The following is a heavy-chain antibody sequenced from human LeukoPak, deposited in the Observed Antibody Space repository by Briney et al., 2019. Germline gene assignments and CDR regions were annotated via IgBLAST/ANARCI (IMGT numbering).Heavy chain of an antibody. Sequence: PSETLSLTCTVSGGSISSYYWSWIRQPPGKGLEWIGFIYYSGTTNYNPSLESRVTISIDTSKNQFSQQLSSVTAADTAVYYCAREDYDSSGYYGGDYWGQGTLVTVSS. CDR1: GGSISSYY. J-gene: IGHJ4*02. CDR3: AREDYDSSGYYGGDY. V-gene: IGHV4-59*12. D-gene: IGHD3-22*01. CDR2: IYYSGTT.